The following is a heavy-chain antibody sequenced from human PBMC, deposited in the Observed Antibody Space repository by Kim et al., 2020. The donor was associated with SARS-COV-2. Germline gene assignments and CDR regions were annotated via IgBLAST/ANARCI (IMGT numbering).Heavy chain of an antibody. D-gene: IGHD1-26*01. CDR1: GDSVSSNSVA. CDR2: TYYRSKWYN. V-gene: IGHV6-1*01. Sequence: SQTLSLTCAISGDSVSSNSVAWNWIRQSPSRGLEWLGMTYYRSKWYNDYAVSVKSRITITPDTSKNQFSLHLSSVSPEDTAIDYCARSYSGTYNSWGQGTLVTVSS. J-gene: IGHJ4*02. CDR3: ARSYSGTYNS.